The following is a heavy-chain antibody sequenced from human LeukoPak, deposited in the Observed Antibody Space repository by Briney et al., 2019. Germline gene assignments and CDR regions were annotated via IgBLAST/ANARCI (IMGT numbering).Heavy chain of an antibody. CDR2: IYYSGST. V-gene: IGHV4-59*01. J-gene: IGHJ5*02. CDR1: GGSMSSYY. CDR3: ARDNSVRDEAWWFNP. D-gene: IGHD5-24*01. Sequence: SETLSLTCTVSGGSMSSYYWNWIRQPPGKGLEWIGYIYYSGSTNYNPSLKSRVTISVDPSKNQFSLKLSSVTAADTAVYYCARDNSVRDEAWWFNPWGQGTLVTVSS.